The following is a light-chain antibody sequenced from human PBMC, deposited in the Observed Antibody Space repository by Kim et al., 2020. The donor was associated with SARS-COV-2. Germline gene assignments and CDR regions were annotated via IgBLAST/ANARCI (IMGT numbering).Light chain of an antibody. V-gene: IGKV1-12*01. CDR1: QGISTW. CDR3: HQSNSLPLT. Sequence: ASVGDRVTITCRASQGISTWVAWYQQKPGKAPNLLIYAASTLQTGVPSRFNGSGSGTDFTLTISSLQPEDFATYYCHQSNSLPLTFGGGTKVDIK. CDR2: AAS. J-gene: IGKJ4*01.